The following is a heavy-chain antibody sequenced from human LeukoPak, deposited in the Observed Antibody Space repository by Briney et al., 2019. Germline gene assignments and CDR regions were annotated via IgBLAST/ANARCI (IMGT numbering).Heavy chain of an antibody. CDR2: ISSSSSYI. V-gene: IGHV3-21*01. J-gene: IGHJ4*02. D-gene: IGHD6-13*01. Sequence: GGPLRLSCAASGFTFSSYSMNWVRQAPGKGLEWVSSISSSSSYIYYADSVKGRFTISRDNAKNSLYLQMNSLRAEDTAVYYCARAGEFSWAFDYWGQGTLVTVSS. CDR3: ARAGEFSWAFDY. CDR1: GFTFSSYS.